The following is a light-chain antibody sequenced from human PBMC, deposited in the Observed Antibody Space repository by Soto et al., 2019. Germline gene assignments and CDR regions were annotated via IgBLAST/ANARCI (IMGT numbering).Light chain of an antibody. V-gene: IGKV3-20*01. Sequence: EILLTQSPGNLSLSPGERATLSCRASQSVSSSYLAWYQQKPGQAPRLLIYGASSRATGIPDRFSGSGSGTDFTLTISRLEPEDSAVYYCQQYGSSPRTFGQGTKVEIK. CDR1: QSVSSSY. J-gene: IGKJ1*01. CDR3: QQYGSSPRT. CDR2: GAS.